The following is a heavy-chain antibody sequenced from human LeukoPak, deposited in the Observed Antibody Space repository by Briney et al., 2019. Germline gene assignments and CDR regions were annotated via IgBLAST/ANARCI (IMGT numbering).Heavy chain of an antibody. D-gene: IGHD1-26*01. CDR1: GGSISSSSYY. V-gene: IGHV4-39*01. J-gene: IGHJ4*02. CDR2: IYYSGST. Sequence: SETLSLTCTVSGGSISSSSYYWGWIRQPPGKGLEWIGSIYYSGSTYSNPSLKSRVTVSVDTSKNQFFLTPSSAAASDTAVYYCTRLSAWRVGATLSWGQGSLVTVPS. CDR3: TRLSAWRVGATLS.